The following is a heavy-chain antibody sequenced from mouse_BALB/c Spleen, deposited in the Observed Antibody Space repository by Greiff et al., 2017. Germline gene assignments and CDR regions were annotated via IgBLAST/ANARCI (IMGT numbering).Heavy chain of an antibody. CDR1: GFTFSDYG. CDR2: ISNLAYSI. D-gene: IGHD2-1*01. J-gene: IGHJ4*01. CDR3: ARKNGNYYYAMDY. Sequence: EVKLMESGGGLVQPGGSRKLSCAASGFTFSDYGMAWVRQAPGKGPEWVAFISNLAYSIYYADTVTGRFTISRENAKNTLYLEMSSLRSEDTAMYYCARKNGNYYYAMDYWGQGTSVTVSS. V-gene: IGHV5-15*02.